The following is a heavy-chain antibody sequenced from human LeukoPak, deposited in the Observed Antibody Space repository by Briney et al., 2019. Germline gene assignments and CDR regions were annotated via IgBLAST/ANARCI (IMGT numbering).Heavy chain of an antibody. J-gene: IGHJ4*02. Sequence: GGSLRLSCEASAFTFRNYWMRWVRQAPGKGLEWVANINQGGSEKYYVDSVKGRFTISRDNSKNTLYVQMNSLRAEDTAVYYCAKGPLTEVAGTTWDYWGQGTPVTVSS. CDR2: INQGGSEK. D-gene: IGHD6-19*01. V-gene: IGHV3-7*03. CDR3: AKGPLTEVAGTTWDY. CDR1: AFTFRNYW.